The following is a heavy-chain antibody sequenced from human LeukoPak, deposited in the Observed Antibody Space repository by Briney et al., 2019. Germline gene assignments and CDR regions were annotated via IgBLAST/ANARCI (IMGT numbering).Heavy chain of an antibody. CDR2: INIDGSTT. D-gene: IGHD1-1*01. J-gene: IGHJ4*02. CDR1: RFIFSSYW. CDR3: ISDHTGHDDY. Sequence: PGGSLRLSCAASRFIFSSYWMHWVRQAPGKGLVWVSRINIDGSTTTYADSVKGRFTISRDNAKNTLSLQMNSLRADDTAVYYCISDHTGHDDYWGQGTLVAVSS. V-gene: IGHV3-74*01.